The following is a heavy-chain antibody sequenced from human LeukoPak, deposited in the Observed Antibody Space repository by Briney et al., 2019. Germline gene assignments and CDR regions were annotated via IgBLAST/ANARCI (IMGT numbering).Heavy chain of an antibody. CDR1: GGSISSGGYY. CDR2: IYHSGST. CDR3: ARVVTAIGYFDL. V-gene: IGHV4-30-2*01. D-gene: IGHD2-21*02. Sequence: PSETLSLTCTVSGGSISSGGYYWSWIRQPPGKGLEWIGYIYHSGSTYYNPSLKSRVTISVDRSKNQFSLKLTSVTAADTAVYYCARVVTAIGYFDLWGRGTLVTVSS. J-gene: IGHJ2*01.